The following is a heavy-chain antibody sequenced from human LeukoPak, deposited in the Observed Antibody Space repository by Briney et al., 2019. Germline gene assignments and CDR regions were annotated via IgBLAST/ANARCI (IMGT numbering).Heavy chain of an antibody. CDR1: GFTFNRYW. D-gene: IGHD3-10*01. Sequence: GGSLRLSCAASGFTFNRYWMHWVRQVPGKGLVWVSRINSDGSRTNYVDSAKGRFTISRDNAKNTLFLQMNSLRAEDTAVYFCARGNFYSGSGSSPLDYWGQGTLVTVSS. CDR2: INSDGSRT. J-gene: IGHJ4*02. V-gene: IGHV3-74*01. CDR3: ARGNFYSGSGSSPLDY.